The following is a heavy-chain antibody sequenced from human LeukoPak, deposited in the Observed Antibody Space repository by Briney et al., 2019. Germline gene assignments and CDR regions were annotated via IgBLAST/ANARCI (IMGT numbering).Heavy chain of an antibody. CDR2: ISSDGSST. J-gene: IGHJ4*02. V-gene: IGHV3-74*01. CDR1: GFTFSTYW. D-gene: IGHD4-17*01. Sequence: PGGSLRLSCAASGFTFSTYWMHWVRQAPGKGLVWLSRISSDGSSTNYADSVKGRFTISRDNAKNTLYLQMNSLRAEDTAVYYCARDYGEGGYYFDYWRQGTLVTVSS. CDR3: ARDYGEGGYYFDY.